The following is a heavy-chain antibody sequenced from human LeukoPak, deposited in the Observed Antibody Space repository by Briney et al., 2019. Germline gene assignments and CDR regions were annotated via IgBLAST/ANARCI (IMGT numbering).Heavy chain of an antibody. CDR1: GYSFTSYW. Sequence: GESLKISCKGSGYSFTSYWIVWVRQMPGKGLEWMGIIYPGDSDTRYSPSFQGQVTISADKSISTAYLQWSSLKASDTAMYYCASTRGYSYGYPRYYFDYWGQGTLVTVSS. CDR3: ASTRGYSYGYPRYYFDY. V-gene: IGHV5-51*01. J-gene: IGHJ4*02. D-gene: IGHD5-18*01. CDR2: IYPGDSDT.